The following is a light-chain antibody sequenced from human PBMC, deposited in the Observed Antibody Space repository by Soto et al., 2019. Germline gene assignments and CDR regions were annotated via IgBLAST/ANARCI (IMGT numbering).Light chain of an antibody. CDR1: QGISSY. Sequence: AIRMTQSPSSFSASTGDRVTITCRASQGISSYLAWYQQKPGKAPKLLIYAASNLQSGVPSRFSGSGSGTDFTLTISRLQSEDFATYYCQQYYSYPRTFGPGTKVDIK. CDR2: AAS. J-gene: IGKJ3*01. CDR3: QQYYSYPRT. V-gene: IGKV1-8*01.